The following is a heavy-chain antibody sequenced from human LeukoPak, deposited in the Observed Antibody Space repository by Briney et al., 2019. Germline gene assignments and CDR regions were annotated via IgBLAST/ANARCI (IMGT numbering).Heavy chain of an antibody. D-gene: IGHD2-15*01. CDR1: GDSVSSGY. J-gene: IGHJ1*01. Sequence: SETLSLTCTVSGDSVSSGYWTWIRQPPGKGLEWIGYISDSDITDYNPSLKSRLTISVDTSNNQFSLNLNSVTAADTAVYYCAGRGHRYSRDWGQGILVTVSS. CDR3: AGRGHRYSRD. V-gene: IGHV4-4*09. CDR2: ISDSDIT.